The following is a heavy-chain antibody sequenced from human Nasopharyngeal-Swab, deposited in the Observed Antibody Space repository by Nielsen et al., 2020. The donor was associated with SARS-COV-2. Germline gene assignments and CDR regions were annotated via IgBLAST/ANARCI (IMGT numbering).Heavy chain of an antibody. V-gene: IGHV3-23*01. J-gene: IGHJ4*02. CDR1: GFTFSSYA. Sequence: GESLKISCAASGFTFSSYAMSWVRQAPGKGLEWVSAISGSGGSTYCADSVKGRFTISRDNSKNTLYLQMNSLRAEDTAVYYCARATVTTSNWGQGTLVTVSS. CDR3: ARATVTTSN. D-gene: IGHD4-17*01. CDR2: ISGSGGST.